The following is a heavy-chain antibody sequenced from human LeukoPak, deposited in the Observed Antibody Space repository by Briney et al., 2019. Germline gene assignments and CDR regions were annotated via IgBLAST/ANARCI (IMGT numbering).Heavy chain of an antibody. D-gene: IGHD3-22*01. CDR2: IYYSGST. J-gene: IGHJ5*02. CDR3: ARESYYDSSGPSGSHWFDP. CDR1: GGSISSGGYY. V-gene: IGHV4-31*03. Sequence: SQTLSLTCTVSGGSISSGGYYWSWIRQHPGKGLEWIGYIYYSGSTYYNPSLKSRVTISVDTSKNQFSLKLSSVTAADTAVYYCARESYYDSSGPSGSHWFDPWGQGTLVTVSS.